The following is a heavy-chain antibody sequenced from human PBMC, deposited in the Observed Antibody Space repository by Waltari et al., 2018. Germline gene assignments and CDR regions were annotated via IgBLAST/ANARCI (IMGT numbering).Heavy chain of an antibody. CDR2: VDPADGKT. D-gene: IGHD3-16*01. CDR1: GYIFRNYY. Sequence: EVQLVQSGAEVKKPGATVKISCKASGYIFRNYYMHWLRQAPGKGLEWMGRVDPADGKTIYADKFQGRITISADTSTDTAYMELSSLRSDDTAVYYCAVTTMTGEIDSWGQGTQVTVSS. J-gene: IGHJ4*02. V-gene: IGHV1-69-2*01. CDR3: AVTTMTGEIDS.